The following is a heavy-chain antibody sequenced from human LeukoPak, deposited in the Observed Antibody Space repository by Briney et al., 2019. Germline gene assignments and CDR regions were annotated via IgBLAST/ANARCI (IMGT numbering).Heavy chain of an antibody. CDR3: ARDLAGSRDK. CDR2: INTDGSTT. Sequence: PGGSLRLSCVDSEFTSRRYWMHWVRQAPGEGLVWVSRINTDGSTTNYADFVKGRFTISRDNAKNTLYLQMNSLRVEDTAVYYCARDLAGSRDKWGQGTLVTVSS. J-gene: IGHJ4*02. CDR1: EFTSRRYW. D-gene: IGHD2-15*01. V-gene: IGHV3-74*01.